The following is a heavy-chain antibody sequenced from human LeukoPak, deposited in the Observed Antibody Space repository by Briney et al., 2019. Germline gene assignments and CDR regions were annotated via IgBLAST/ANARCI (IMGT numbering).Heavy chain of an antibody. CDR3: ARDPLQSNAGFWSGYRAYYYYYGMDV. Sequence: GGSLRLSCAASGFTFSSYAMHWVRQAPGKGLEWVAVISYDGSNKYYADSVKGRFTISRDNSKNTLYPQINSLRAEDTAVYYCARDPLQSNAGFWSGYRAYYYYYGMDVWGQGTTVTVSS. D-gene: IGHD3-3*01. V-gene: IGHV3-30*04. J-gene: IGHJ6*02. CDR1: GFTFSSYA. CDR2: ISYDGSNK.